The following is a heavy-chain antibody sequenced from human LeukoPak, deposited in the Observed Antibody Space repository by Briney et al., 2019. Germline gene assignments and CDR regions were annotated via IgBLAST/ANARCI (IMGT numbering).Heavy chain of an antibody. CDR2: IIPIFGTA. J-gene: IGHJ6*03. Sequence: GASVKVSCKASGGTFSSYAISWVRQAPGQGLEWMGGIIPIFGTANYAQKFQGRVTITADESTSTAYMELSSLRSEDTAVYYCARGSSGISHQNYYYYMDVWGKGTTVTVSS. V-gene: IGHV1-69*01. CDR1: GGTFSSYA. CDR3: ARGSSGISHQNYYYYMDV. D-gene: IGHD3-10*01.